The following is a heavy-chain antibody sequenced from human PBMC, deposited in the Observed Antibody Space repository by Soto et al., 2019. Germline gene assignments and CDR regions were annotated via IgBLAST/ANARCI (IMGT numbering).Heavy chain of an antibody. J-gene: IGHJ4*01. CDR1: GFTFDDYA. Sequence: EVQLVESGGGLVQPGRSLRLSCAASGFTFDDYAMHWVRQSPGKGLEWVSGISWNSGSIGYEDSVKGRFTISRDNAKNSLYLQMNSLRAEDTALYYCAKDRGLVLSFYFDYWGHGTLVTVSS. V-gene: IGHV3-9*01. CDR2: ISWNSGSI. D-gene: IGHD6-19*01. CDR3: AKDRGLVLSFYFDY.